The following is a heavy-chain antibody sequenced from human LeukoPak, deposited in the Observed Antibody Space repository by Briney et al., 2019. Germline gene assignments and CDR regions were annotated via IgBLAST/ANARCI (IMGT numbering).Heavy chain of an antibody. D-gene: IGHD3-22*01. Sequence: GASVKVSCKASGYTFTSYGISWVRQAPGQRLEWMGWISAYNGNTNYAQKLQGRVTMTTGTSTSTAYMELRSLRSDDTAVFYCARALPYYYDSSGYLDYWGQGTLVTVSS. J-gene: IGHJ4*02. CDR2: ISAYNGNT. CDR3: ARALPYYYDSSGYLDY. CDR1: GYTFTSYG. V-gene: IGHV1-18*01.